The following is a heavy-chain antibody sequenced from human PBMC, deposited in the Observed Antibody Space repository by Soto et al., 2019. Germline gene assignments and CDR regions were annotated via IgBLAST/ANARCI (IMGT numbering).Heavy chain of an antibody. J-gene: IGHJ4*01. CDR3: ARAGAGGKGHAWDR. CDR2: IYPGDSDT. Sequence: GESLKISCKASENTFASYWIGWVRQLPGEGPEWMGIIYPGDSDTRYSPSFQGQVTISADKSMNTAYLQWHSLKASDTAMYYCARAGAGGKGHAWDRWGQGTLVTVSS. V-gene: IGHV5-51*01. D-gene: IGHD1-26*01. CDR1: ENTFASYW.